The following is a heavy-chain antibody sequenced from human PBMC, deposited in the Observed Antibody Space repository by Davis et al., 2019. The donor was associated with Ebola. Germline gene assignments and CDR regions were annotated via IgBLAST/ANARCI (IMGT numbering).Heavy chain of an antibody. J-gene: IGHJ5*02. V-gene: IGHV1-46*01. Sequence: ASVKVSCKASGYTFTSYYMHWVRQAPGQGLEWMGIINPSGGSTSYAQKFQGRVTMTRDTSTSTVYMELSSLRSEDTAVYYCARGGYVWGSYRYTGYWSDPWGQGTLVTVSS. CDR1: GYTFTSYY. D-gene: IGHD3-16*02. CDR2: INPSGGST. CDR3: ARGGYVWGSYRYTGYWSDP.